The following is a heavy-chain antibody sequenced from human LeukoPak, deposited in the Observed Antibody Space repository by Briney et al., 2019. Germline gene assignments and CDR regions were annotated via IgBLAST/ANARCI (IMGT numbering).Heavy chain of an antibody. J-gene: IGHJ4*02. Sequence: GASVKVSCKASGYTFTSYYMQWVRQAPGQGLEWMGIIHTSGGSSYYSQKFQGRVTMTRDTSTGTVYMELSSLRSEDTAVYYCARGSHEEGIEVVRGDYWGQGILVTVSS. CDR3: ARGSHEEGIEVVRGDY. D-gene: IGHD6-19*01. CDR1: GYTFTSYY. CDR2: IHTSGGSS. V-gene: IGHV1-46*01.